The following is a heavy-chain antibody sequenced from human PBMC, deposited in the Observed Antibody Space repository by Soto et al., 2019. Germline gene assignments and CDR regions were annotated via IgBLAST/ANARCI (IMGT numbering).Heavy chain of an antibody. CDR3: ARHVKGRIAAAGSFDY. J-gene: IGHJ4*02. D-gene: IGHD6-13*01. CDR1: GGSISSSSYY. Sequence: SETLSLTCTVSGGSISSSSYYWGWIRQPPGKGLEWIGSIYYSGSTYYNPSLKSRVTISVDTSKNQFSLKLSSVTAADTAVYYGARHVKGRIAAAGSFDYWGQGTLVTVSS. CDR2: IYYSGST. V-gene: IGHV4-39*01.